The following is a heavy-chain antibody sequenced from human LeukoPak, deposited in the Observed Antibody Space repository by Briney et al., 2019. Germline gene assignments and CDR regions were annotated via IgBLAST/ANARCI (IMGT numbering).Heavy chain of an antibody. CDR1: GFTVSSNY. Sequence: PGESLRLSCAASGFTVSSNYMSWVRQAPGKGLEWVANENQDGSEIYYVDSVKGRFIMSRDNTKNSFYLQMSSLRVEDTAVYYCARGRDVDSWGQGTLVTVSS. CDR2: ENQDGSEI. V-gene: IGHV3-7*03. CDR3: ARGRDVDS. J-gene: IGHJ5*01.